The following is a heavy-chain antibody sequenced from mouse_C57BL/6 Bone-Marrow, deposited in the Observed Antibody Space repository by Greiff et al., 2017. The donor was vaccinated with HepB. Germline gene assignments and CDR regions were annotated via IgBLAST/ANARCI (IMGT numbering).Heavy chain of an antibody. Sequence: QVQLQQSGAELVRPGTSVKMSCKASGYTFTNYWIGWAKQRPGHGLEWIGDIYPGGGYTYYNEKFKGKATLTADKSSSTAYMELRSLTSEDSAVYFCAREGYYYGSSPPFDYWGQGTTLTVSS. CDR3: AREGYYYGSSPPFDY. CDR2: IYPGGGYT. CDR1: GYTFTNYW. D-gene: IGHD1-1*01. J-gene: IGHJ2*01. V-gene: IGHV1-63*01.